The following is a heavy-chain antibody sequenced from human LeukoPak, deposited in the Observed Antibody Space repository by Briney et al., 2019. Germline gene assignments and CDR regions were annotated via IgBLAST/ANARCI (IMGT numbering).Heavy chain of an antibody. D-gene: IGHD2-15*01. CDR2: ISGAGGST. Sequence: PGGSLRLSCAASGFTFSTYAMSWVRQAPGKGLEWVSVISGAGGSTNYADSVKGRFTISRDYSKSTLYVQMNSLRAEDTAVYYCASRDPCSGGNCYGLAYWGQGTLVTVSS. J-gene: IGHJ4*02. V-gene: IGHV3-23*01. CDR1: GFTFSTYA. CDR3: ASRDPCSGGNCYGLAY.